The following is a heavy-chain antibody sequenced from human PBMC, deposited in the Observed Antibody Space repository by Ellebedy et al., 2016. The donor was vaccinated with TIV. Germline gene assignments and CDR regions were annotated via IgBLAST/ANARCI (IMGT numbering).Heavy chain of an antibody. CDR2: IKSKTDGWAA. Sequence: GGSLRLSCAASGFTFSNAWMNWVRQAPGKGLEWVGRIKSKTDGWAADYAAPVTGRFTISRDDSKNTLYLQMKSLKTEDTAVYFCTTVYRYNYDSVWGQGTLVTVSS. J-gene: IGHJ4*02. CDR1: GFTFSNAW. V-gene: IGHV3-15*01. CDR3: TTVYRYNYDSV. D-gene: IGHD5-18*01.